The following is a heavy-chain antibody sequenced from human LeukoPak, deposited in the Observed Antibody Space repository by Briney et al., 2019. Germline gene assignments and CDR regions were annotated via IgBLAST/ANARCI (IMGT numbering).Heavy chain of an antibody. CDR3: AKGGHYSFFDY. V-gene: IGHV3-23*01. CDR1: GLIFRNYA. D-gene: IGHD4-11*01. Sequence: GGSLRLSCTASGLIFRNYAMTWVRQAPRKGLEWVSTISGDGTETFYADSVKGRFTISRDNSKNTHYLQMSSLRAEDTGIYYCAKGGHYSFFDYWGQGTLVAVSS. J-gene: IGHJ4*02. CDR2: ISGDGTET.